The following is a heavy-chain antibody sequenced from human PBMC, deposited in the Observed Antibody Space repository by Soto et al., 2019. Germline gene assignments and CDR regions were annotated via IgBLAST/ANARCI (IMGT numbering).Heavy chain of an antibody. J-gene: IGHJ6*03. CDR3: ARLSGYEDGLNYYYYYMDV. D-gene: IGHD5-12*01. V-gene: IGHV5-51*03. Sequence: EVQLVQSGAEVKKPGESLKISCKGSGYSFTSYWIGWVRQMPGKGLEWMGIIYPGDSDTRYSPSFQGQVTISADKSISTAYLQWSSLKASDTAMYYCARLSGYEDGLNYYYYYMDVWGKGTTVTVSS. CDR2: IYPGDSDT. CDR1: GYSFTSYW.